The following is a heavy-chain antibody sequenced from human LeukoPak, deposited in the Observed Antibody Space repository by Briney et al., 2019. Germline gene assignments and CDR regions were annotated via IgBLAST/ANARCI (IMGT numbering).Heavy chain of an antibody. CDR2: IYYSGGT. Sequence: SQTLSLTCTVSGGSISSGDYYWSWIRQPPGKGLEWIGYIYYSGGTYYNPSLKSRVTISVDTSKNQFSLKLSSVTAADTAVYYCARVQAVFYYDSSGYFDYWGQGTLVTVSS. CDR3: ARVQAVFYYDSSGYFDY. D-gene: IGHD3-22*01. J-gene: IGHJ4*02. CDR1: GGSISSGDYY. V-gene: IGHV4-30-4*08.